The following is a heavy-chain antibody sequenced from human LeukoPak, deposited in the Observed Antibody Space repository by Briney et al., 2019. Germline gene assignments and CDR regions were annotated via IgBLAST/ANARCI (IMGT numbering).Heavy chain of an antibody. J-gene: IGHJ5*02. CDR2: IYTSGST. CDR3: ARGGYSYGFQYNWFDP. V-gene: IGHV4-61*02. CDR1: GGSISSGSYY. Sequence: SETLSLTCTVSGGSISSGSYYWSWIRQPAGKGLEWIGRIYTSGSTNYNPSLKSRVTISVDTSKNQFSLKLSSVTAADTAVYYCARGGYSYGFQYNWFDPWGQGTLVTVSS. D-gene: IGHD5-18*01.